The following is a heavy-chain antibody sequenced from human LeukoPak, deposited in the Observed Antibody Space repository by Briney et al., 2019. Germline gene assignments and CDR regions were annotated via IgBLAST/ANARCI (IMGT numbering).Heavy chain of an antibody. D-gene: IGHD1-26*01. CDR1: GYTFTSYG. CDR3: ASPIVGGAFDI. J-gene: IGHJ3*02. V-gene: IGHV1-69*05. CDR2: IIPIFGTA. Sequence: ASVKVSCKASGYTFTSYGMSWVRQAPGQGLEWMGGIIPIFGTADYAQKFQGRVTITTDESTSTAYMELSSLRSEDTAVYHCASPIVGGAFDIWGQGTMVTVSS.